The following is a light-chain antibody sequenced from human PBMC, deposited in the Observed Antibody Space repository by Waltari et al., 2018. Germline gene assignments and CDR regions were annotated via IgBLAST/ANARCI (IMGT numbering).Light chain of an antibody. CDR1: QGVRSD. J-gene: IGKJ4*01. CDR2: DAS. V-gene: IGKV1-6*01. CDR3: RQDYAYPLT. Sequence: AIQMTQSPSSLSASVGDTVTITCRATQGVRSDLGWYQQKPGQAPKLLIYDASTVQSGVPSRFSGSGSGTDFTLTITSLQPEDYATYYCRQDYAYPLTFGGGTRVEIK.